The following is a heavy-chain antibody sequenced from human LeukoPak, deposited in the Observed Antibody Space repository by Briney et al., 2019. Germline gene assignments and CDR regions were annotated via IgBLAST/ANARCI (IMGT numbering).Heavy chain of an antibody. CDR2: ISGSGATT. D-gene: IGHD1-1*01. J-gene: IGHJ4*02. CDR1: GFTFSSYV. Sequence: GGSLRLSCAASGFTFSSYVMSWVRQAPGKGLEWVSAISGSGATTYYADFVKGRFTISRDNSKNTLYLHMNSLRAEDTAVYYCAKRVSGTTFYWGQGTLVTVSS. V-gene: IGHV3-23*01. CDR3: AKRVSGTTFY.